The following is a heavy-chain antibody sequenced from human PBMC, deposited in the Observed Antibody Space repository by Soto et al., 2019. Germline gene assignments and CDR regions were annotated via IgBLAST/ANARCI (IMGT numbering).Heavy chain of an antibody. CDR3: ARGTEYYYYYGMAV. Sequence: SETLSLTCAVYGGSFSGYYWSWIRQPPGKGLEWIGEINHSGSTNYNPSLKSRVTISVDTSKNQFSLKLSSVTAADTAVYYCARGTEYYYYYGMAVWGQGTTVTVSS. CDR2: INHSGST. CDR1: GGSFSGYY. V-gene: IGHV4-34*01. J-gene: IGHJ6*02.